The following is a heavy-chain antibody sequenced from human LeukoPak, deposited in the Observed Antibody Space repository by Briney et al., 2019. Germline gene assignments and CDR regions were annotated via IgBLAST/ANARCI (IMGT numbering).Heavy chain of an antibody. J-gene: IGHJ4*02. CDR3: ARVSDAAGTEY. Sequence: SETLSLTCSVSGASINNYYWSCLRQPAGKGLEWIGRIHTSASTEYNPSLKSRVTISVDTSKNQFSLKLSSVTAADTAVYYCARVSDAAGTEYWGQGTLVTVSS. V-gene: IGHV4-4*07. CDR1: GASINNYY. CDR2: IHTSAST. D-gene: IGHD6-13*01.